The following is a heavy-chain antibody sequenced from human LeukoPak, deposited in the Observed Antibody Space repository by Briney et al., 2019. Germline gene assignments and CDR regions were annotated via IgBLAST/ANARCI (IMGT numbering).Heavy chain of an antibody. CDR1: GFTFSSYG. Sequence: PGRSLRLSCAASGFTFSSYGMHWVRQAPGKGLEWVAVISYDGSNKYYADSVKGRFTISRDNSKNTLYLQMNSLRAEDTAVYYCAKGHHRHCGGDCYMGGIDYWGQGTLVTVSS. V-gene: IGHV3-30*18. CDR3: AKGHHRHCGGDCYMGGIDY. D-gene: IGHD2-21*02. CDR2: ISYDGSNK. J-gene: IGHJ4*02.